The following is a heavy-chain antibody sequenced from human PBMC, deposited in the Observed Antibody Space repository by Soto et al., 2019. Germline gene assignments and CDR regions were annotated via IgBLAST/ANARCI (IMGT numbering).Heavy chain of an antibody. J-gene: IGHJ4*02. Sequence: QVQLVESGGGVVQPGTSLKLSCATSGFIFTSFGMHWLRQAPGKGLEWVAVISYDGIDENYADSVKGRFAISRDKSKSTVYLHMCTLRVEDTAVYYWAKDFREMATVAPDVSWAKETLVTASP. CDR2: ISYDGIDE. V-gene: IGHV3-30*18. CDR3: AKDFREMATVAPDVS. CDR1: GFIFTSFG. D-gene: IGHD4-4*01.